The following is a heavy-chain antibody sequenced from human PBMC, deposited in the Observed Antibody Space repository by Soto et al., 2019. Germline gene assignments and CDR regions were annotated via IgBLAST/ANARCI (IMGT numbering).Heavy chain of an antibody. CDR2: IMPIFGTA. J-gene: IGHJ5*02. D-gene: IGHD4-17*01. CDR3: ARELEETSDYRGWFDP. V-gene: IGHV1-69*01. CDR1: GGTFSSYA. Sequence: QVQLVQSGAEVKKPGSSVKVSCKASGGTFSSYAISWVRQAPGQGLEWMGGIMPIFGTANYAQKFQGRVTVPADETTSTAYRELSSLRSEDTAVYYCARELEETSDYRGWFDPWGQGTLVTVSS.